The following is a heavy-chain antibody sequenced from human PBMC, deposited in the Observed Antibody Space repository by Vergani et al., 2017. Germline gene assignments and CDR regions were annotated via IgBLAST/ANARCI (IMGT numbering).Heavy chain of an antibody. CDR3: WLVHNGGRMDV. V-gene: IGHV1-69*01. J-gene: IGHJ6*04. D-gene: IGHD6-19*01. Sequence: QVQLVQSGAEVKKPGSSVKVSCKASGGTFSSYAISWVRQAPGQGLEWMGGIIPIFGTANYAQKLQGRVTSTADEATSTAYMELSSLRSEDTAVYYCWLVHNGGRMDVWGKGSTGTVSS. CDR1: GGTFSSYA. CDR2: IIPIFGTA.